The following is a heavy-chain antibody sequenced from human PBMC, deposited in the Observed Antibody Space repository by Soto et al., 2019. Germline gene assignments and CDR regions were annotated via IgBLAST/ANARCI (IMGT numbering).Heavy chain of an antibody. CDR2: INPNSGGT. D-gene: IGHD5-18*01. CDR1: GYTFTGYY. CDR3: AREAPSYGSYGMDV. J-gene: IGHJ6*02. Sequence: ASVKVSCKASGYTFTGYYMHWVRQAPGQGLEWMGWINPNSGGTNYAQKFQGWVTMTRDTSISTAYKELSRLRSDDTAVYYCAREAPSYGSYGMDVWGQGTTVTVSS. V-gene: IGHV1-2*04.